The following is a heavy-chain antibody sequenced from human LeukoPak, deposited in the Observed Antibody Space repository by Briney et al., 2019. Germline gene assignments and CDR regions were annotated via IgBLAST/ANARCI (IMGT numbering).Heavy chain of an antibody. Sequence: GSLRLSCATSEFSFPDHTINWVRQAPGKGLEWVGYITCTPQGGTPKYAASVADRITISRDDSKSIAYLELNSLQTEDSGVYYCTRGRCSACLIDYWGQGTLVTVSS. CDR1: EFSFPDHT. CDR2: ITCTPQGGTP. CDR3: TRGRCSACLIDY. J-gene: IGHJ4*02. V-gene: IGHV3-49*04. D-gene: IGHD3-16*01.